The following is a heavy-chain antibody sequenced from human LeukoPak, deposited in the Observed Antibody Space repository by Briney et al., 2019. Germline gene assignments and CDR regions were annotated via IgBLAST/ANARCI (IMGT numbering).Heavy chain of an antibody. J-gene: IGHJ5*02. D-gene: IGHD3-3*01. CDR3: ARDFHDFWSGYPGQHNWFDP. Sequence: SETLSLTCTVSGGSISSYYWSWIRQPPGKGLEWIGYIYYSGSTNYNPSLKSRVTISVDTSKNQFSLKLSSVTAADTAVYYCARDFHDFWSGYPGQHNWFDPWGQGTLVTVSS. CDR1: GGSISSYY. V-gene: IGHV4-59*01. CDR2: IYYSGST.